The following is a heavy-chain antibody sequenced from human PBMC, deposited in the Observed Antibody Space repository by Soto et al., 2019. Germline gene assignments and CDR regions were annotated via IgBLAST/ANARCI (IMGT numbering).Heavy chain of an antibody. V-gene: IGHV4-39*01. CDR2: IYYSGST. Sequence: SETLSLTCTVSCGSISSSSYYWGWIRQPPGKGLEWIGSIYYSGSTYYNPSLKSRVTISVDTSKNQFSLKLSSVTAADTAVYYCAGYYDFWSGYSQTPSIYYYGMDVWGQGTTVTVSS. J-gene: IGHJ6*02. CDR3: AGYYDFWSGYSQTPSIYYYGMDV. CDR1: CGSISSSSYY. D-gene: IGHD3-3*01.